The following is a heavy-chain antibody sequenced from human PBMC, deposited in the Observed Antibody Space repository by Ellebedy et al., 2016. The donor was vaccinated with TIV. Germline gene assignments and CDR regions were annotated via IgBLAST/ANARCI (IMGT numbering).Heavy chain of an antibody. Sequence: MFQGRVTITADESTSTAYMELSSLRSEDTAVYYCARWTYYYDSSGYGYWGQGTLVTVSS. V-gene: IGHV1-69*01. D-gene: IGHD3-22*01. CDR3: ARWTYYYDSSGYGY. J-gene: IGHJ4*02.